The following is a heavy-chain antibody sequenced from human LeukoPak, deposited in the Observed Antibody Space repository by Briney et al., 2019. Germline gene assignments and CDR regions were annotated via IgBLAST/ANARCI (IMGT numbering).Heavy chain of an antibody. D-gene: IGHD3-3*01. CDR2: INPNSGGT. J-gene: IGHJ6*02. Sequence: GASVKVSCKASGYTFTGYYMHWVRQARGQGLEWMGWINPNSGGTNYAQKFQGRVTMTRDTSISTAYMELSRLRSDDTAVYYCASWGQGADDFSAVYYYGMDVWGQGTTVTVSS. CDR1: GYTFTGYY. V-gene: IGHV1-2*02. CDR3: ASWGQGADDFSAVYYYGMDV.